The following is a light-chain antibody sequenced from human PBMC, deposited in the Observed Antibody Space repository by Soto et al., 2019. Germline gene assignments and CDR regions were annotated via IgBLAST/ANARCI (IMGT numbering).Light chain of an antibody. CDR1: QSVSSY. CDR2: DAS. J-gene: IGKJ3*01. Sequence: EIVLTQSPATLSLSPGERATLSCRASQSVSSYLAWYQQKPGQAPRLLIYDASNTATGVPGRFSGSGSGTDFTLTISSLEPDAFAVYYCQQRSNWPKVTFGPGTKVDIK. V-gene: IGKV3-11*01. CDR3: QQRSNWPKVT.